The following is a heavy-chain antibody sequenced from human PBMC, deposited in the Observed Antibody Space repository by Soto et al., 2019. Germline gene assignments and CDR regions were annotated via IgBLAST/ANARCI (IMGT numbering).Heavy chain of an antibody. CDR3: TTGKYSSSWYANDY. J-gene: IGHJ4*02. V-gene: IGHV3-15*07. CDR1: GFTLGNAW. Sequence: XXPMRLACAAFGFTLGNAWVHWVLQAPGKGLEWVGRIKSKTDGGTTDYAAPVKGRFTNSRDDSKNTLYLQMNSLKNEDTAVYYCTTGKYSSSWYANDYWGQGTLVTVSS. D-gene: IGHD6-13*01. CDR2: IKSKTDGGTT.